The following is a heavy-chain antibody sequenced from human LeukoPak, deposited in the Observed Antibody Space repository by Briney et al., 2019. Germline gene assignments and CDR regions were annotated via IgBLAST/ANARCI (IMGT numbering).Heavy chain of an antibody. D-gene: IGHD6-13*01. J-gene: IGHJ4*02. CDR3: ASRQQLAQIFDY. Sequence: SETLSLTCAVYGGSFSGYYWSWIRQPPGKGLEWIGEINHSGSTNYNPSLKSRVTISVDTSKNQFSLKLSSVTAADTAVYYCASRQQLAQIFDYWGQGTLVTVSS. CDR2: INHSGST. V-gene: IGHV4-34*01. CDR1: GGSFSGYY.